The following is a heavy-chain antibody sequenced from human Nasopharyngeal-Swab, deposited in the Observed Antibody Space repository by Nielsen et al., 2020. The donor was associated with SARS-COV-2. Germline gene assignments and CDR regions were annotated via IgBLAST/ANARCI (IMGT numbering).Heavy chain of an antibody. D-gene: IGHD3-3*01. V-gene: IGHV4-30-4*08. CDR1: GISISSGDYC. CDR2: IYYSGST. CDR3: ARVGKSGFFGVVSLVFDT. Sequence: SETLSLTCTVSGISISSGDYCWSWIRQPPGKGLEWIGYIYYSGSTYYNPSLKSRVTISVDTSKNQFSLKLSSVTAAETAVYYCARVGKSGFFGVVSLVFDTWGQGTLVTVSS. J-gene: IGHJ5*02.